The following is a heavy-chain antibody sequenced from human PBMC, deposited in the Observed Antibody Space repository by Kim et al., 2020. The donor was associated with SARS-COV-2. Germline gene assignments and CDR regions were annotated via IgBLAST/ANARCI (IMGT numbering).Heavy chain of an antibody. J-gene: IGHJ4*02. D-gene: IGHD3-16*01. CDR3: ARGLGDWYYFDY. V-gene: IGHV1-46*01. Sequence: SYAQKFQGRVTMTRDTSTSTVYMELSSLRSEDTAVYYCARGLGDWYYFDYWGQGTLVTVSS.